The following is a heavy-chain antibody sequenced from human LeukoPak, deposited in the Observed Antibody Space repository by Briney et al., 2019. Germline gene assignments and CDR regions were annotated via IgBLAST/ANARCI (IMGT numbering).Heavy chain of an antibody. D-gene: IGHD6-13*01. CDR1: GFTFSSYG. CDR3: AKDFKAGYSSSWYDY. J-gene: IGHJ4*02. V-gene: IGHV3-30*18. Sequence: GGSLRLSCAASGFTFSSYGMHWVRQAPGKGLEWVAVISYDGSNKYYADSVKGRFTISRDNSKNTLYLQMNSLRAEDTAVYYCAKDFKAGYSSSWYDYWGQGTLVTVSS. CDR2: ISYDGSNK.